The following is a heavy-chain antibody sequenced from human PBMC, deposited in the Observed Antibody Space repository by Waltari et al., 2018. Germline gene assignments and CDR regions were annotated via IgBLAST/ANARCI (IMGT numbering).Heavy chain of an antibody. V-gene: IGHV1-2*02. J-gene: IGHJ4*02. D-gene: IGHD2-2*01. CDR2: SKRNSGGT. CDR1: GYTFTGYY. Sequence: QVQLVQSGAEVKKPGASVKVSSKASGYTFTGYYMHWVRQAPGHGLGWMGWSKRNSGGTNYAQKFQGRVTMTRDTSISTAYMELSRLRSDDTAVYYCARGPTRVPLDYWGQGTLVTVSS. CDR3: ARGPTRVPLDY.